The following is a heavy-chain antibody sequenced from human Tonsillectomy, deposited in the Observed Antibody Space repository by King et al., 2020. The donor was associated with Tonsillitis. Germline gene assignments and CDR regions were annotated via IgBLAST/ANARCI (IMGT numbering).Heavy chain of an antibody. J-gene: IGHJ4*02. V-gene: IGHV5-51*01. CDR1: GFIFTTSW. D-gene: IGHD2-2*01. Sequence: QLVQSGAEVKKPGETLRISCTGSGFIFTTSWIAWVRHMPGKGLDWMGIIYPGDSDTRYSPSFQGRITISADKSITTAYLQWSSLKASDTAMYYCVRQGASRGVIDSWGQGPLVTVSS. CDR2: IYPGDSDT. CDR3: VRQGASRGVIDS.